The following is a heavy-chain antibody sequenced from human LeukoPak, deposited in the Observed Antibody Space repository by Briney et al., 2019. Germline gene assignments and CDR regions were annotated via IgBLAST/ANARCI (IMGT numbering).Heavy chain of an antibody. CDR2: ISSSGSTI. CDR1: EFSVGSNY. V-gene: IGHV3-48*04. D-gene: IGHD5-24*01. J-gene: IGHJ4*02. Sequence: GGSLRLSCAASEFSVGSNYMTWVRQAPGKGLEWVSYISSSGSTIYYADSVKGRFTISRDNAKNTLYLQMNSLRAEDTAVYYCAREGRWLQAFDYWGQGTLVTVSS. CDR3: AREGRWLQAFDY.